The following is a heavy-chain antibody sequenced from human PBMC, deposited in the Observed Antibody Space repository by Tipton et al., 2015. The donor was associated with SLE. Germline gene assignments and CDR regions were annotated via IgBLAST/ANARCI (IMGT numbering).Heavy chain of an antibody. CDR2: INWNGGST. J-gene: IGHJ6*02. CDR1: GFTFSRYT. Sequence: SLRLSCAASGFTFSRYTMHWVRQAPGKGLEWVSGINWNGGSTGYADSVKGRFTISRDNAKNSLYLQMNSLRAGDTAVYYCARVKGGMDVWGQGTTVTVSS. V-gene: IGHV3-20*04. CDR3: ARVKGGMDV.